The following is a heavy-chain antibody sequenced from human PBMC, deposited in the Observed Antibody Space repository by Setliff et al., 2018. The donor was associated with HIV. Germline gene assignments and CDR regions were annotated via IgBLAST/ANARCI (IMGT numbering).Heavy chain of an antibody. Sequence: GESLKISCKGSGYSFSSYWINWVRQMPGKGLEWMGRIDPSDSYTNYSPSLQGHVSISADRSISTAYLQWSSLKASDTAIYYCARHKNGGYSLDNWGQGTLVTVSS. CDR1: GYSFSSYW. CDR3: ARHKNGGYSLDN. J-gene: IGHJ4*02. CDR2: IDPSDSYT. D-gene: IGHD2-15*01. V-gene: IGHV5-10-1*01.